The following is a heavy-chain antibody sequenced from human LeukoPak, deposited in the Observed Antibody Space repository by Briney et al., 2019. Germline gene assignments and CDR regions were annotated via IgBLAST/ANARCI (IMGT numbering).Heavy chain of an antibody. V-gene: IGHV1-2*03. CDR2: INPNSGGT. CDR3: ARVYYDFWSGYYPFDY. J-gene: IGHJ4*02. Sequence: LGASVKVSCKASGYTFTGYYMHWVRQAPGQGLEWMGWINPNSGGTNYAQKFQGRVTMTRDTSISTAYMELSRLRSDDTAVYYCARVYYDFWSGYYPFDYWGQGTLVTVSS. D-gene: IGHD3-3*01. CDR1: GYTFTGYY.